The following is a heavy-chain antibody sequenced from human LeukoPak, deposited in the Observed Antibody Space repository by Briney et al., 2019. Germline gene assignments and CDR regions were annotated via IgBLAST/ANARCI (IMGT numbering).Heavy chain of an antibody. D-gene: IGHD4-17*01. J-gene: IGHJ4*02. CDR3: ARGDDYGDSNY. V-gene: IGHV3-33*08. CDR2: IWYDGSNK. Sequence: PGGSLRLSCAASGFTFSSYAMHWVRQAPGKGLEWVAVIWYDGSNKYYADSVKGRFTISRDNSKNTLYLQMNSLRAEDTAVYYCARGDDYGDSNYWGQGTLVTVSS. CDR1: GFTFSSYA.